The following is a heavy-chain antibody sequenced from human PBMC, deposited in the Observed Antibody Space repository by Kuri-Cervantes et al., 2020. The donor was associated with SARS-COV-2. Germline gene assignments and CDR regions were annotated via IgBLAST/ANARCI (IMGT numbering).Heavy chain of an antibody. CDR1: GFTFSSYW. D-gene: IGHD4-17*01. J-gene: IGHJ4*02. V-gene: IGHV3-23*01. Sequence: LSLTCAASGFTFSSYWMSWVRQAPGKGLEWVSAISGSGGSTYYADSVKGRFTISRDNSKNTLYLQMNSLRAEDTAVYYCAKEEGGGYDYGDYQDYWGQGTLVTVSS. CDR3: AKEEGGGYDYGDYQDY. CDR2: ISGSGGST.